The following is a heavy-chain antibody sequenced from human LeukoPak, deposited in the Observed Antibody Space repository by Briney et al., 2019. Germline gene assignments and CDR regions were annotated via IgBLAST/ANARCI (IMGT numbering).Heavy chain of an antibody. J-gene: IGHJ4*02. CDR2: IYPGDSDT. Sequence: GEPLKISCKGSGYSFTSYWIGWVRQMPGKGLEWMGIIYPGDSDTRYSPSFQGQVTISADKSISTAYLQWSSLKASDTAMYYCARYEGAYYYDSSGYYPFDYWGQGTLVTVSS. V-gene: IGHV5-51*01. D-gene: IGHD3-22*01. CDR1: GYSFTSYW. CDR3: ARYEGAYYYDSSGYYPFDY.